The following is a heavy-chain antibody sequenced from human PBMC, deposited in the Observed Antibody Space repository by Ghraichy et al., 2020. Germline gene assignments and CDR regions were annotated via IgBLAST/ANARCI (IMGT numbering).Heavy chain of an antibody. V-gene: IGHV3-48*01. CDR2: IISSNTII. D-gene: IGHD7-27*01. CDR1: GFTFSSYS. CDR3: ARPLLTGYLIRSVPGY. Sequence: GGSLRLSCAASGFTFSSYSMNWVRQAPGKGLEWLSYIISSNTIIYYADSVKGRFTISRDNARNSLYLQMNSLRAEDPAVYYCARPLLTGYLIRSVPGYWGQGTLVTVSS. J-gene: IGHJ4*02.